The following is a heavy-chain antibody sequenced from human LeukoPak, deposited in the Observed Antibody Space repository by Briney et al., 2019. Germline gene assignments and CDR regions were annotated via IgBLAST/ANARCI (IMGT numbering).Heavy chain of an antibody. CDR2: IIGSGAST. Sequence: GGSLRLSCAASGFPFSSYAMSWVRQPPRKGREWVSGIIGSGASTYYAESVKSRFTISRDNSKNTLYLQMNSLGAEDTAVYSCAKETDCNYSYYFDYWGQGTLVTVSS. J-gene: IGHJ4*02. D-gene: IGHD2-21*02. V-gene: IGHV3-23*01. CDR1: GFPFSSYA. CDR3: AKETDCNYSYYFDY.